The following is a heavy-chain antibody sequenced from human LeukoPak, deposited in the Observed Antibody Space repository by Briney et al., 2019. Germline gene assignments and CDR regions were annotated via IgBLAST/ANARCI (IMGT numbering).Heavy chain of an antibody. J-gene: IGHJ4*02. D-gene: IGHD1-1*01. CDR2: INSDGSSP. CDR3: ARAGTGQGPFDY. CDR1: GFTFSSYA. V-gene: IGHV3-74*01. Sequence: PGGSLRLSCAASGFTFSSYAMSWVRQAPGKGLEWVSRINSDGSSPSYADSVKGRFTISRDNAKNTLYLQMNSLRAEDTAVYYCARAGTGQGPFDYWGQGTLVTVSS.